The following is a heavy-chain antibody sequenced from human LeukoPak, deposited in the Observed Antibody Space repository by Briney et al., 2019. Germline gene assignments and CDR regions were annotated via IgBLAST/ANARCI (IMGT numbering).Heavy chain of an antibody. CDR2: VSGSAGST. Sequence: GGSLRLSCAVSGFTFSSYAMTWVRQAPGKGLEWVSTVSGSAGSTYYADSVKGRFTISRDNSKNTLYLQMNSLRAEDTAVYYCARGYCSSTSCYKGAFDIWGQGTMVTVSS. J-gene: IGHJ3*02. CDR3: ARGYCSSTSCYKGAFDI. V-gene: IGHV3-23*01. D-gene: IGHD2-2*02. CDR1: GFTFSSYA.